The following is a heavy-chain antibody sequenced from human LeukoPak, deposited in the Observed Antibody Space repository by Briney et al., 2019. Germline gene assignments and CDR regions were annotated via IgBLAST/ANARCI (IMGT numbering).Heavy chain of an antibody. J-gene: IGHJ4*02. Sequence: GGSLRLSCAASGFTLSSYAMSWVRQGPGKGLEWVSAISVSGNTYHADSVKGRFTISRDSPKNTLYLQMNSLRAEDAAVYYCAKAPVTTCSGAYCYPFDYWGQGTLVTVSS. CDR2: ISVSGNT. CDR3: AKAPVTTCSGAYCYPFDY. CDR1: GFTLSSYA. D-gene: IGHD2-15*01. V-gene: IGHV3-23*01.